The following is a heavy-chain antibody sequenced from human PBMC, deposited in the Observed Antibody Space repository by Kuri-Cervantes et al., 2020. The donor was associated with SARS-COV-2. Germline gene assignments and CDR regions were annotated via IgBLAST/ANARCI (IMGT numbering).Heavy chain of an antibody. CDR2: ISGRGGST. V-gene: IGHV3-23*01. J-gene: IGHJ4*02. D-gene: IGHD2-8*02. CDR3: ARFETGVSTTGTEN. CDR1: GFTFNTYA. Sequence: GGSLRLSCAASGFTFNTYAMSWVRQAPGKGLEWVSGISGRGGSTYYADSVKGRFTISRDNSNNALYLQMNSLRADDTAIYYCARFETGVSTTGTENWGQGTLVTVSS.